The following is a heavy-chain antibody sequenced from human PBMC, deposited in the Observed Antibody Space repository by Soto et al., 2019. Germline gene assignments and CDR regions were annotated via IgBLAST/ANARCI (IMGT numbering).Heavy chain of an antibody. CDR1: GYTFTSYD. Sequence: ASVKVSCKASGYTFTSYDINWVRQATGQGLEWMGWMNPNSGNTGDAQKLQGRVTMTRNTSISTAYMELSSLRSEDTDVSYCARGGMIYDSSGCPYYYGMDVWGQGTTVTVSS. CDR2: MNPNSGNT. CDR3: ARGGMIYDSSGCPYYYGMDV. V-gene: IGHV1-8*01. J-gene: IGHJ6*02. D-gene: IGHD3-22*01.